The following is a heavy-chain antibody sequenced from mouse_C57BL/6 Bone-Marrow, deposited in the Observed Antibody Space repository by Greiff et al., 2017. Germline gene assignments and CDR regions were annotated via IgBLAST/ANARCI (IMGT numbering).Heavy chain of an antibody. CDR3: TKTGTGGFDY. J-gene: IGHJ2*01. V-gene: IGHV1-15*01. Sequence: QVQLQQSGAELVRPGASVTLSCTASGYTFTDYEMHWVKQTPVHGLEWIGAIDPETGGTAYNQKFKGKAILTADTSSSTAYMQLRSLTSEDSAVYYCTKTGTGGFDYWGQGTTLTVSS. CDR1: GYTFTDYE. CDR2: IDPETGGT. D-gene: IGHD4-1*01.